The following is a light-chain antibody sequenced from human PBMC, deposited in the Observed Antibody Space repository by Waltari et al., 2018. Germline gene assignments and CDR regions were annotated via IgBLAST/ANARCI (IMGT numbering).Light chain of an antibody. CDR1: QSISSY. Sequence: DIQVTQSPSSLSASVGDRVTMTCQTSQSISSYLNWYQQKPGKAPELLIYAASSLQSGVPSRFSGSGSGTYFTLTISSLQPEDFATYFCQQSYSTPPYTFGQGTKLEIK. CDR3: QQSYSTPPYT. V-gene: IGKV1-39*01. CDR2: AAS. J-gene: IGKJ2*01.